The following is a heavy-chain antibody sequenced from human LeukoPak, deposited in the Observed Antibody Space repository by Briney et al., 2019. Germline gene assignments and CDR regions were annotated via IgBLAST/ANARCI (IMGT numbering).Heavy chain of an antibody. J-gene: IGHJ4*02. CDR2: IYLRGNT. Sequence: SETLSLTCAISGGSITSSNWWTWVRQPPGKGLEWVGEIYLRGNTNYNPSLESRVSISVDESKTQLSLRLESVTAADTAVYYCARDLDGYSSSTLSGGYWGQGTLVTVSS. D-gene: IGHD6-13*01. V-gene: IGHV4-4*02. CDR1: GGSITSSNW. CDR3: ARDLDGYSSSTLSGGY.